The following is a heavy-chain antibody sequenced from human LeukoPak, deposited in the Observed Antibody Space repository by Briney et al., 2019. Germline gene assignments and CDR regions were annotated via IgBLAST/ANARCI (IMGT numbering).Heavy chain of an antibody. D-gene: IGHD3-16*01. J-gene: IGHJ4*02. CDR3: AKGYYDYVWGSYYFDY. Sequence: GGSLRLSCAASGFILNNYAMSWVRQAPGKGLEWVSAISGSGSTYYADSVKGRFTISRDNSRDTLYLQMNSLRAEDTAVYYCAKGYYDYVWGSYYFDYWGQGTLVTVSS. V-gene: IGHV3-23*01. CDR1: GFILNNYA. CDR2: ISGSGST.